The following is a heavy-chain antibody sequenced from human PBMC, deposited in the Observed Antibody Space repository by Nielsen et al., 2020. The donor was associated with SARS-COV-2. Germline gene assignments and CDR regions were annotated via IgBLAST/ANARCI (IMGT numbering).Heavy chain of an antibody. CDR1: GYSFTSYW. Sequence: GGSLRLSCTGSGYSFTSYWIGWVRQMPGKGLEWMGIIYPGDSDTRYSPSFQGQVTISADKSISTAYLQWSSLKASDTAMYYCARSIGGYSYGFDYYYGMDVWGQGTTVTVSS. J-gene: IGHJ6*02. CDR3: ARSIGGYSYGFDYYYGMDV. D-gene: IGHD5-18*01. V-gene: IGHV5-51*01. CDR2: IYPGDSDT.